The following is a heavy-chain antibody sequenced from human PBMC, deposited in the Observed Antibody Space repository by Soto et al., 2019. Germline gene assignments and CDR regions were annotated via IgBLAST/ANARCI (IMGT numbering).Heavy chain of an antibody. CDR2: ISGSGGST. D-gene: IGHD2-15*01. CDR1: GFTFSSYA. V-gene: IGHV3-23*01. Sequence: GGSLRLSCAASGFTFSSYAMSWVRQAPGKGLEWVSAISGSGGSTYYADSVKGRFTISRDNSKNTLYLQMNSLRAEDTAVYYCAKAHSGQYYYYYYYMDVWGKGTTVTVSS. J-gene: IGHJ6*03. CDR3: AKAHSGQYYYYYYYMDV.